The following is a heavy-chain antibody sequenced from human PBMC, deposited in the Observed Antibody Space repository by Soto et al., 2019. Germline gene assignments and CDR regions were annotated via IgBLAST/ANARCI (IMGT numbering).Heavy chain of an antibody. J-gene: IGHJ5*02. Sequence: PGESLKISCKGSGYSFTSYWISWVRQMPGKGLEWMGRIDPSDSYTNYSPSFQGHVTISADKSISTAYLQWSSLKASDTAMYYCAVYDYYDSSGPLGDWFDPWGQGTLVTVSS. V-gene: IGHV5-10-1*01. CDR3: AVYDYYDSSGPLGDWFDP. D-gene: IGHD3-22*01. CDR2: IDPSDSYT. CDR1: GYSFTSYW.